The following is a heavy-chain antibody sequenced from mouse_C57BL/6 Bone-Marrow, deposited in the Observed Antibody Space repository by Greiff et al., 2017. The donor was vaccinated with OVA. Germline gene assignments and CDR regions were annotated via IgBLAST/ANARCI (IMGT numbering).Heavy chain of an antibody. J-gene: IGHJ1*03. V-gene: IGHV1-55*01. CDR2: IYPGSGST. Sequence: QVQLQQPGAELVKPGASVKMSCKASGYTFTSYWITWVKQRPGQGLEWMGDIYPGSGSTNYNEKFKSKATLTVDTSSSTAYMQLSSLSSEDSAVYYCAREDYYGSSYVTFDVWGTGTTVTVSS. CDR1: GYTFTSYW. CDR3: AREDYYGSSYVTFDV. D-gene: IGHD1-1*01.